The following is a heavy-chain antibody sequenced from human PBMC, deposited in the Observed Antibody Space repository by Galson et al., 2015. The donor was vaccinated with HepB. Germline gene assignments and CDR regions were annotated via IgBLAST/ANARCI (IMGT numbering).Heavy chain of an antibody. D-gene: IGHD1-1*01. CDR3: ARAGGTAGTTSHPYYYGMDV. CDR1: GHTFTDYY. J-gene: IGHJ6*02. Sequence: SVKVSCKASGHTFTDYYLHWVRQAPGQGLEWMGWINPKSGGTNYAQKFQGRVTMTRDTSISTAYMELCSLRSDDTVVYYCARAGGTAGTTSHPYYYGMDVWGQGTTVTVSS. V-gene: IGHV1-2*02. CDR2: INPKSGGT.